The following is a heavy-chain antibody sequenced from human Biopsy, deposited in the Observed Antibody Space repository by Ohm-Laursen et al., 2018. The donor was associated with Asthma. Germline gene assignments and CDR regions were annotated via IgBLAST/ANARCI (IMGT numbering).Heavy chain of an antibody. Sequence: SLRLSCTASGFSFDDCAMHWVRQAPGKGLEWVSSISWNSGNIDYADSVTGRFTISRDNAKNSLYLQMQSLRPEDTAFYYCVKSADYCDSTDYLDFWGRGTLVTVSS. CDR2: ISWNSGNI. J-gene: IGHJ4*01. V-gene: IGHV3-9*01. CDR1: GFSFDDCA. CDR3: VKSADYCDSTDYLDF. D-gene: IGHD3-22*01.